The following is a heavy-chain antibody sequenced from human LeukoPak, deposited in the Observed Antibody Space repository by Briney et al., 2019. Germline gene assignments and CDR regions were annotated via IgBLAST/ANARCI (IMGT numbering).Heavy chain of an antibody. CDR1: GFTFSSYS. CDR2: ISSSSSYI. D-gene: IGHD3-3*01. J-gene: IGHJ4*02. CDR3: APFDVLRFLEWAH. Sequence: GGSLRLSCAASGFTFSSYSMNWVRQAPGKGLEWVSSISSSSSYIYYADSVKGRFTISRDNAKNSLYLQMNSLRAEDTAVYYCAPFDVLRFLEWAHWGQGTLVTVSS. V-gene: IGHV3-21*01.